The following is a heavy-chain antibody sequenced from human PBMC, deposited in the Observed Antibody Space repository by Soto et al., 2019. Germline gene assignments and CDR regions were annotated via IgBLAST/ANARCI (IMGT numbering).Heavy chain of an antibody. CDR3: ASHSSGYYRSIYYFDY. D-gene: IGHD3-22*01. Sequence: TSETLSLTCTVSGGSISSSSYYWGWIRQPPGKGLEWIGSIYYSGSTYYNPSLKSRVTISVDTSKNQFSLKLSSVTAADTAVYYCASHSSGYYRSIYYFDYWGQGALVTVSS. J-gene: IGHJ4*02. CDR1: GGSISSSSYY. CDR2: IYYSGST. V-gene: IGHV4-39*01.